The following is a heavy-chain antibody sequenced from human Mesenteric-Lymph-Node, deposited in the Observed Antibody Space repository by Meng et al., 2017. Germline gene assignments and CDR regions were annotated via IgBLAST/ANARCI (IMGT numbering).Heavy chain of an antibody. J-gene: IGHJ6*02. D-gene: IGHD6-19*01. CDR3: AREKHSSGWYSYYYYGMDV. CDR1: GFTFSSYW. V-gene: IGHV3-74*01. CDR2: INSDGSST. Sequence: GGSLRLSCAASGFTFSSYWMHWVRQAPGKGLVWVSRINSDGSSTSYADSVKGRFTISRDNAKNTLYLQMNSLRAEDTAVYYCAREKHSSGWYSYYYYGMDVWGQGTTVTVSS.